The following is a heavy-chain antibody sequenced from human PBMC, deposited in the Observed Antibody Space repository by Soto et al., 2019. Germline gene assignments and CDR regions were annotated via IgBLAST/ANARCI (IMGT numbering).Heavy chain of an antibody. D-gene: IGHD3-10*01. CDR3: ARVLVRGVKRNYGMDV. CDR2: ISYDGSNK. J-gene: IGHJ6*02. V-gene: IGHV3-30-3*01. Sequence: PGGSLRLSCAASGFTFSSYAMHWVRQAPGKGLEWVAVISYDGSNKYYADSVKGRFTISRDNSKNTLYLQMNSLRAEDTAVYYCARVLVRGVKRNYGMDVWGQGTTVTVSS. CDR1: GFTFSSYA.